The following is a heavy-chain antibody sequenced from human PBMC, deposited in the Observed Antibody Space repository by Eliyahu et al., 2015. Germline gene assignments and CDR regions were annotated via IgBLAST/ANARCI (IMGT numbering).Heavy chain of an antibody. CDR3: AKTMALYYFDY. J-gene: IGHJ4*02. V-gene: IGHV3-30*18. Sequence: QVXLVESGGGVVQPGXSLRLSCAASGFTFSSYGMXWVRXAPGKGLEWVAVISYDGSNKYYADSVKGRFTISRDNSKNTLYLQMNSLRAEDTAVYYCAKTMALYYFDYWGQGTLVTVSS. CDR2: ISYDGSNK. D-gene: IGHD5-24*01. CDR1: GFTFSSYG.